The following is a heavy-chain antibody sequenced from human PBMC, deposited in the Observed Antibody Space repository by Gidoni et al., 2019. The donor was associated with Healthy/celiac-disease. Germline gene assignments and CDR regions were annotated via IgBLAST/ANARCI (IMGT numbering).Heavy chain of an antibody. D-gene: IGHD3-10*01. Sequence: GIIPIFGTANYAQKFQGRVTITADKSTSTAYMELSSLRSEDTAVYYCSSLVTGINYYYYMDVWGKGTTVTVSS. V-gene: IGHV1-69*06. CDR3: SSLVTGINYYYYMDV. CDR2: IIPIFGTA. J-gene: IGHJ6*03.